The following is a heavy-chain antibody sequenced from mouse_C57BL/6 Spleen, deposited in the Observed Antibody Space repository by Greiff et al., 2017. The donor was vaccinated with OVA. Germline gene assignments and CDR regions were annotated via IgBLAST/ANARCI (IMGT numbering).Heavy chain of an antibody. CDR2: ISSGSSTL. D-gene: IGHD1-1*01. J-gene: IGHJ2*01. V-gene: IGHV5-17*01. Sequence: EVKLMESGGGLVKPGGSLKLSCAASGFTFSDYGMHWVRQAPEKGLEWVAYISSGSSTLYYADTVKGRFTISRDNAKNTLFLQRTSLRSEDTAMYYCARRATTVVNFDYWGQGTTLTVSS. CDR1: GFTFSDYG. CDR3: ARRATTVVNFDY.